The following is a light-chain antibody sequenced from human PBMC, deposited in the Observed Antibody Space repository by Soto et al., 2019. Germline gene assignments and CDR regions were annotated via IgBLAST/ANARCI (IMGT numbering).Light chain of an antibody. J-gene: IGKJ5*01. CDR3: QQLNSYPAT. V-gene: IGKV1-5*03. CDR1: QSISSS. CDR2: MAS. Sequence: DIQMTQSPSTLSASVGDRVTITCRASQSISSSLAWYQQEPGKAPNLLIYMASSLESGVPSRFSGSGSGTDFTLTISSLQPEDFATYYCQQLNSYPATFGQGTRLEIK.